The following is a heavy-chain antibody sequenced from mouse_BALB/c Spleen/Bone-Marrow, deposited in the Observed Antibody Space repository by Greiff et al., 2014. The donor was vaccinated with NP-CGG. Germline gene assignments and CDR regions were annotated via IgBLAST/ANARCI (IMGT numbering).Heavy chain of an antibody. Sequence: QVQLQQSGPELVRPGVSVKISCKGSGYTFTEHAMHWVRQSHAKSLEWIGLISTYSGNTNYNQKFKGKATMTVDKSSSTAYMELARLTSDDSAIYYCGRSIHYYGDDVMDYWGQGTSVTVSS. V-gene: IGHV1-67*01. J-gene: IGHJ4*01. D-gene: IGHD1-2*01. CDR2: ISTYSGNT. CDR1: GYTFTEHA. CDR3: GRSIHYYGDDVMDY.